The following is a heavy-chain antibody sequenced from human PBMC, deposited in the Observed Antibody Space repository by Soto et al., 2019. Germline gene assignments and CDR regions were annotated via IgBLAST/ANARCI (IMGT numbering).Heavy chain of an antibody. CDR3: ASDPPLYSCSSRDGYYYGMDV. V-gene: IGHV1-46*01. J-gene: IGHJ6*02. D-gene: IGHD6-6*01. CDR1: GYTFTSYY. Sequence: ASVKVSCKASGYTFTSYYMHWVRQAPGQGLEWMGIINPSGGSTSYAQKFQGGVTMTRDTSTSTVYMELSSLRSEDTAVYYCASDPPLYSCSSRDGYYYGMDVWGQGTTVTVSS. CDR2: INPSGGST.